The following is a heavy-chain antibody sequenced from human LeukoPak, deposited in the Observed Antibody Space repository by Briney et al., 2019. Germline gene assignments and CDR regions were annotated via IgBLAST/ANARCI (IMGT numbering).Heavy chain of an antibody. CDR2: ISWNSGSI. J-gene: IGHJ1*01. D-gene: IGHD4-23*01. V-gene: IGHV3-9*01. CDR1: GFTFDDYA. Sequence: QPGGSLRLSCAASGFTFDDYAMHWVRQAPGKGLEWVSGISWNSGSIGYADSVKGRFTISRDNAKNSLYLQMNSLRAEDTALYYCAKDSGYSYGNTHHDYGGKGRMDGAAEYFQHWGQGTLVSVSS. CDR3: AKDSGYSYGNTHHDYGGKGRMDGAAEYFQH.